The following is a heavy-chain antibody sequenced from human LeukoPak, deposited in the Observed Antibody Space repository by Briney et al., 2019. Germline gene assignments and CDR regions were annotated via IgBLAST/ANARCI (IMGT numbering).Heavy chain of an antibody. CDR1: GFTFDGYA. Sequence: SLRLSCATSGFTFDGYAMHWVRQAPGKGLEWVSGISWNSGSIGYADSVKGRFTISRDNAKNSLYLQMNSLRAEDTALYYCAKDKDTMVRGVTYYFDYWGQGTLVTVSS. CDR2: ISWNSGSI. V-gene: IGHV3-9*01. J-gene: IGHJ4*02. CDR3: AKDKDTMVRGVTYYFDY. D-gene: IGHD3-10*01.